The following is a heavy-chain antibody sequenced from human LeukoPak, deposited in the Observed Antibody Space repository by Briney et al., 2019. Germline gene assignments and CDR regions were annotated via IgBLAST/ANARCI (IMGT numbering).Heavy chain of an antibody. J-gene: IGHJ4*02. Sequence: SETLSLTCSVSGGSISSSSDYWGWIRQPPGKGLEWIGNIYYSGSTYYNPSLKSRFTISVDTSKNQFSLKLSSVTAADTAVYWCARSLYSSSGGTCLDYWGQGTLVTVSS. CDR2: IYYSGST. D-gene: IGHD6-19*01. CDR3: ARSLYSSSGGTCLDY. CDR1: GGSISSSSDY. V-gene: IGHV4-39*01.